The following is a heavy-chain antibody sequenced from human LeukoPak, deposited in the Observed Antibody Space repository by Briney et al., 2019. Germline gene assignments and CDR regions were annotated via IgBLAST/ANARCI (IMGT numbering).Heavy chain of an antibody. CDR2: IYYSGST. CDR1: GGSISSYY. Sequence: SETLSLTCTVSGGSISSYYWSWIRQPPGKGLEWIGYIYYSGSTNYNPSLKSRVTISVDTSKNQFSLKLSSVTAADTAVYYCARDKPNFRIAGAGTSWFDPWGQGTLVTVSS. J-gene: IGHJ5*02. CDR3: ARDKPNFRIAGAGTSWFDP. V-gene: IGHV4-59*12. D-gene: IGHD6-19*01.